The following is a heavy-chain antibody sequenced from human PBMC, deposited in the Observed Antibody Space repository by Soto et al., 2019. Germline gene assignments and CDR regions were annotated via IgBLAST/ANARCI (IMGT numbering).Heavy chain of an antibody. D-gene: IGHD6-13*01. Sequence: PGGSLRLSCAASGFTFSGYGMHWVRQAPGKGLEWVAVIWYDGSNKYYADSVKGRFTISRDNSKNTLYLQMNSLRAEDTAVYYCARGNAIAAAGTFDYWGQGTLVTVSS. CDR3: ARGNAIAAAGTFDY. CDR1: GFTFSGYG. V-gene: IGHV3-33*01. J-gene: IGHJ4*02. CDR2: IWYDGSNK.